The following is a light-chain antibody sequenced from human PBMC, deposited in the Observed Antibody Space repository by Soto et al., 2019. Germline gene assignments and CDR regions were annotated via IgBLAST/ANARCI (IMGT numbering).Light chain of an antibody. J-gene: IGKJ4*01. CDR3: QQYGSSPLT. CDR2: GTS. CDR1: QSVRSSY. V-gene: IGKV3-20*01. Sequence: EIVLTQSPGTLSLSPGERATLSCRASQSVRSSYLAWYQQKSGQAPTLLIYGTSSRATGIPDRFSGRGSGKDFTLTISRLEPEDFAVYYCQQYGSSPLTFGGGTKVEIK.